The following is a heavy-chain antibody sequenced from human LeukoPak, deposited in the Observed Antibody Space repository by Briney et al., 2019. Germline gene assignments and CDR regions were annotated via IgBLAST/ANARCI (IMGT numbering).Heavy chain of an antibody. J-gene: IGHJ4*02. D-gene: IGHD4-17*01. Sequence: GSLRLSCAASGFSFSSFWMHWVRQVPGKGLLWVSGINSDGRTTGYADSVKGRFTISRDNAKNTVDLQMNSLRAEDTAVYYCARGGYGAHMGWGQGTLVTVSS. CDR2: INSDGRTT. CDR3: ARGGYGAHMG. V-gene: IGHV3-74*01. CDR1: GFSFSSFW.